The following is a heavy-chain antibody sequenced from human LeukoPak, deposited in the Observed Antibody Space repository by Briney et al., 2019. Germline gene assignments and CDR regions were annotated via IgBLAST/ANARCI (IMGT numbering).Heavy chain of an antibody. CDR1: GFTFSSYS. Sequence: GGSLRLSCAASGFTFSSYSMNWVRQAQGKGLEWVSSISSSSYIYYADSVKGRFTISRDNAKNSLYLQMNSLRAEDTAVYYCARDYDFWSGYSHFDYWGQGTLVTVSS. J-gene: IGHJ4*02. CDR2: ISSSSYI. D-gene: IGHD3-3*01. V-gene: IGHV3-21*01. CDR3: ARDYDFWSGYSHFDY.